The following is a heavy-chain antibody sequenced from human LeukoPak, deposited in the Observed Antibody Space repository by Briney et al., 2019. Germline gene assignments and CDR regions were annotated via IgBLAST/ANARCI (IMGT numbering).Heavy chain of an antibody. Sequence: PGGSLRLSCAPSVVTFSRYWMSWVRQAPGKGLEWVANIKQDGSEKYYVDSVKGRFTISRDNAKNSLYLQMNSLRAEDTAVYYCAGFGDGGVYYYYMDVWGKGTTVTVSS. J-gene: IGHJ6*03. CDR1: VVTFSRYW. CDR2: IKQDGSEK. CDR3: AGFGDGGVYYYYMDV. V-gene: IGHV3-7*01. D-gene: IGHD2-21*02.